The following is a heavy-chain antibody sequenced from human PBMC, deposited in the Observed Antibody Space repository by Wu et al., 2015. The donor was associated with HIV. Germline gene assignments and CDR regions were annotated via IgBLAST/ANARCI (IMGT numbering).Heavy chain of an antibody. D-gene: IGHD6-19*01. CDR2: ISAYNGNT. CDR3: ARDRAQWLVRWDGFDI. CDR1: GYTFTSYG. J-gene: IGHJ3*02. V-gene: IGHV1-18*01. Sequence: QVQLVQSGAEVKKPGASVKVSCKASGYTFTSYGISWVRQAPGQGLEWMGWISAYNGNTNYAQKLQGRVTMTTDTSTSTAYMELRSLRSDDTAVYYCARDRAQWLVRWDGFDIWGQGTSGHRSLQ.